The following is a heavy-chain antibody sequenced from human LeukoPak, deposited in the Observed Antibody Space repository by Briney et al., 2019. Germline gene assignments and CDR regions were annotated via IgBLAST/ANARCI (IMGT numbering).Heavy chain of an antibody. Sequence: ASVKVSCKVSGYTLTELSMHWVRQAPGKGLEWMGGFDPEDGETIYAQKFQGRVTMTEDTSTDTAYMELSSLRSEDTAVYYCATEIGYYDSSGYYHYWGQGTLVTVSS. V-gene: IGHV1-24*01. D-gene: IGHD3-22*01. J-gene: IGHJ4*02. CDR2: FDPEDGET. CDR1: GYTLTELS. CDR3: ATEIGYYDSSGYYHY.